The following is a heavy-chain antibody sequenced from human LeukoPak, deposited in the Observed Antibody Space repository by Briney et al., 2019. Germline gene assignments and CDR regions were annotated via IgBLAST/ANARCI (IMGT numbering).Heavy chain of an antibody. Sequence: GASVKVSCKASGYTFTSYDINWVRQATGQRREGMGWMNPNSGNTGYAQKFQGRVTITRNTSISTAYMELSSLRSEDTAVYYCARGMGPGALDYWGQGTLVTVSS. J-gene: IGHJ4*02. CDR3: ARGMGPGALDY. V-gene: IGHV1-8*03. D-gene: IGHD3-10*01. CDR2: MNPNSGNT. CDR1: GYTFTSYD.